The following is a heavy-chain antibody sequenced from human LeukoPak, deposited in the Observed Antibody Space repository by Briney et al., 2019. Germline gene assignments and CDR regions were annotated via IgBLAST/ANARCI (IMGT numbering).Heavy chain of an antibody. Sequence: GGSLRLSCAASGFTFSSNAMGWVRQAPGKGLEWVSAISGSGGSTYYADSGKGRFTSSRDNSKNTLYLQMNSLRAEDTAVYYCAKDATPWGSLYYFDYWGQGTLVTVSS. CDR1: GFTFSSNA. CDR3: AKDATPWGSLYYFDY. D-gene: IGHD6-13*01. CDR2: ISGSGGST. V-gene: IGHV3-23*01. J-gene: IGHJ4*02.